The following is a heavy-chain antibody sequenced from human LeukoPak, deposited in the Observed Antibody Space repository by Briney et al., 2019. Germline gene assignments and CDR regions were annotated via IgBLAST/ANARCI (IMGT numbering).Heavy chain of an antibody. J-gene: IGHJ4*02. CDR3: AKDIPSDIVVVLAAAPFDY. CDR1: GFTFSSYA. CDR2: ISGSGGST. Sequence: GGSLRLSCAASGFTFSSYAMSWVRQAPGKGLEWVSAISGSGGSTYYADSVKGRFTISRDNSKNTLYLQMNSLRAEDTAVYYCAKDIPSDIVVVLAAAPFDYWGQGTLVTVSS. V-gene: IGHV3-23*01. D-gene: IGHD2-2*01.